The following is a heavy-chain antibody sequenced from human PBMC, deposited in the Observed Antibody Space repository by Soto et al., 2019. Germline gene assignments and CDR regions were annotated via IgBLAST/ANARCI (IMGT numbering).Heavy chain of an antibody. CDR1: GGSISSGDYY. CDR2: IYYSGST. D-gene: IGHD6-13*01. CDR3: AREEAEAGKRSVFVI. Sequence: SETLSLTCTVSGGSISSGDYYWSWIRQPPGKGLEWIGYIYYSGSTYYNPSLKSRVTISVDTSKNQFSLKLSSVTAADTAVYYCAREEAEAGKRSVFVIGAKGKMVPVS. V-gene: IGHV4-30-4*01. J-gene: IGHJ3*02.